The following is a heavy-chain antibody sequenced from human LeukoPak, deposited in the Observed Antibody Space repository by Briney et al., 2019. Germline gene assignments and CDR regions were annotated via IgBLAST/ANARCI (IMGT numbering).Heavy chain of an antibody. J-gene: IGHJ4*02. V-gene: IGHV4-39*07. CDR2: IYYSGST. CDR1: GGSISSSSYY. D-gene: IGHD6-13*01. Sequence: SETLSLTCTVSGGSISSSSYYWGWIRQPPGKGLEWIGSIYYSGSTYYNPSLKSRVTISVDTSKNQFSLKLSSVTAADTAVYYCARVKGSYSNEYWGQGTLVTVSS. CDR3: ARVKGSYSNEY.